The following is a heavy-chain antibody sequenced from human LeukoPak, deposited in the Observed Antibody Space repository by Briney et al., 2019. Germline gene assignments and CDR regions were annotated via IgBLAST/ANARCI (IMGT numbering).Heavy chain of an antibody. CDR3: AGSSGWYDAFDI. CDR2: INPNSDGT. Sequence: ASVKVSCKASGYTFTDYDMHWVRQAPGQGLEGMGWINPNSDGTNYAQKFQGRVTMTRDTSISTAYMELSRLRSDDTAVYYCAGSSGWYDAFDIWGQGTMVTVSS. CDR1: GYTFTDYD. J-gene: IGHJ3*02. D-gene: IGHD6-19*01. V-gene: IGHV1-2*02.